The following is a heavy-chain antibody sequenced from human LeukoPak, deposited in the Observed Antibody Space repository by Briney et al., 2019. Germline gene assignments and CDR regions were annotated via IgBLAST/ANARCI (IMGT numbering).Heavy chain of an antibody. J-gene: IGHJ5*02. CDR1: GGSISSGSYY. CDR3: ARGMVRGDWFDP. Sequence: SETLSLTCTVSGGSISSGSYYWSWIRQPAGKGLEWIGRIYTSGSTNYNPSLKSRVTISVDTSKNQFSLKLSSVTAADTAVYYCARGMVRGDWFDPWGQGTLVTVSS. V-gene: IGHV4-61*02. CDR2: IYTSGST. D-gene: IGHD3-10*01.